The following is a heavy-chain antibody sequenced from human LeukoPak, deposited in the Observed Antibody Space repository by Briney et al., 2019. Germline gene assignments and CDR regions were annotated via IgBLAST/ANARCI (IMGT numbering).Heavy chain of an antibody. CDR3: AKGISADGYNFERGADY. J-gene: IGHJ4*02. CDR1: GFTFSDYY. Sequence: GGSLRLSCAASGFTFSDYYMSWIRQAPGKGLEWVSYISSSGSTIYYADSVKGRFTISRDNAKDSLYLQMNSLRAEDTAVYYCAKGISADGYNFERGADYWGQGTQVTVST. V-gene: IGHV3-11*01. D-gene: IGHD5-24*01. CDR2: ISSSGSTI.